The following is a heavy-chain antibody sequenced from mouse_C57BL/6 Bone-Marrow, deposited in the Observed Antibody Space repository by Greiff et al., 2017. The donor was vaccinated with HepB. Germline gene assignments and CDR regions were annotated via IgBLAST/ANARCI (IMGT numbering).Heavy chain of an antibody. D-gene: IGHD2-5*01. J-gene: IGHJ2*01. CDR3: ARAYIMYSNYDY. Sequence: EVQLQQSGPELVKPGASVKISCKASGYTFTDYYMNWVKQSHGKSLEWIGDINPNNGGTSYNQKFKGKATLTVDKSSSTAYMELRSLTSEDSAVYYCARAYIMYSNYDYWGQGTTLTVSS. CDR1: GYTFTDYY. V-gene: IGHV1-26*01. CDR2: INPNNGGT.